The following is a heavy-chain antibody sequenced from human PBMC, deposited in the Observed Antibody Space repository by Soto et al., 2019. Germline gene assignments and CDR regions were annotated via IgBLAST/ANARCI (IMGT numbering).Heavy chain of an antibody. CDR1: GGTFSSYA. D-gene: IGHD5-18*01. V-gene: IGHV1-69*13. Sequence: SVKVSCKASGGTFSSYAISWVRQAPGQGLEWMGGIIPIFGTANYAQKFQGRVTITADESTSTAYMELSSLRSEDTAVYYCASALRYSYGLDYWGQGTLVTVSS. J-gene: IGHJ4*02. CDR3: ASALRYSYGLDY. CDR2: IIPIFGTA.